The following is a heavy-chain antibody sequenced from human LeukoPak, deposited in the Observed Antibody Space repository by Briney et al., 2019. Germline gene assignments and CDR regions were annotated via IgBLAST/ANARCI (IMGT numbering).Heavy chain of an antibody. J-gene: IGHJ4*02. CDR3: ARDKLRFLEWLPMVRDHRVGYFDY. D-gene: IGHD3-3*01. CDR2: ISAYNGNT. V-gene: IGHV1-18*01. CDR1: GGTFSSYA. Sequence: ASVKVSCKASGGTFSSYAISWVRQAPGQGLEWMGWISAYNGNTNYAQKLQGRVTMTTDTSTSTAYMELRSLRSDDTAVYYCARDKLRFLEWLPMVRDHRVGYFDYWGQGTLVTVSS.